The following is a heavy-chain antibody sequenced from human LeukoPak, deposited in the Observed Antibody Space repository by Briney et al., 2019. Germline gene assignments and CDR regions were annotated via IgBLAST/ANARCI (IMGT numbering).Heavy chain of an antibody. V-gene: IGHV4-34*01. D-gene: IGHD5-18*01. CDR3: ARVDQYSSFDY. J-gene: IGHJ4*02. CDR2: INHSGST. Sequence: SETLSLTCAVYGGSFSGYYWSWIRQPPGKGLEWIGEINHSGSTNYNPSLKSRVTISVDTSKNQFSLKLSSVTAADTAVYYCARVDQYSSFDYWGQGTLVTVSS. CDR1: GGSFSGYY.